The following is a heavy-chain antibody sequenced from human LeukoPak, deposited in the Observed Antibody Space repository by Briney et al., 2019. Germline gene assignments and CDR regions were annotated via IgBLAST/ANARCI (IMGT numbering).Heavy chain of an antibody. CDR1: VFTFSIYA. D-gene: IGHD3-22*01. CDR2: ISYDGNQK. CDR3: ARGTIGVFSYFDL. Sequence: GRSLRLSCEASVFTFSIYAMHWVRQAPGKGLEWVAVISYDGNQKHYADSVKGRFTISRDNSKNTLDLRMNSLRGDDTAVYYCARGTIGVFSYFDLWGQGTLVTVSS. J-gene: IGHJ4*02. V-gene: IGHV3-30*07.